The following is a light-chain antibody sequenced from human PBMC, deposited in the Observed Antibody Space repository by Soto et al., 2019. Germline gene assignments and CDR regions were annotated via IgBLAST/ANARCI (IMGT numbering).Light chain of an antibody. J-gene: IGKJ1*01. Sequence: VVITPSLATLAVSPWEAATLSRRASPSVSSNLAWYQQKPGQAPRLLIYGASARATGVPARFSGSGSGTEFTLTISSLQSEDFAVYYCQQYNNWRTFGQGTKVDI. V-gene: IGKV3-15*01. CDR2: GAS. CDR1: PSVSSN. CDR3: QQYNNWRT.